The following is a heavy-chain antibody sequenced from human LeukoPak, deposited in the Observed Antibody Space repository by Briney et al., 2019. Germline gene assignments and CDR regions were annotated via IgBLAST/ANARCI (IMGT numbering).Heavy chain of an antibody. D-gene: IGHD2-8*01. Sequence: PGGSLRLSCAASGFTFSSYWMHCVRQAPGKGLVWVSRINSDGSSTTYADSVKGRFTISRDNAKNTLYLQMNSLRTEDTAVYYSARVYKSTTGICADYWGQGTLVTVSS. V-gene: IGHV3-74*01. CDR3: ARVYKSTTGICADY. CDR1: GFTFSSYW. CDR2: INSDGSST. J-gene: IGHJ4*02.